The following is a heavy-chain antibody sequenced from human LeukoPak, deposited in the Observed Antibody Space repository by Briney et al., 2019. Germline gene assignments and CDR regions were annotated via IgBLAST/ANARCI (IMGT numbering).Heavy chain of an antibody. J-gene: IGHJ4*02. CDR1: GFPFSSYW. CDR3: AKGSGDSIHFDY. D-gene: IGHD4-17*01. V-gene: IGHV3-7*04. CDR2: IKRDGSEK. Sequence: QPGGSLRLSCAVSGFPFSSYWLSWVRQAPGKGLEWVANIKRDGSEKYYVDSVKGRFTISRDNAKNSLYLQMNSLRAEEAAVYYCAKGSGDSIHFDYWGQGTLVTVSS.